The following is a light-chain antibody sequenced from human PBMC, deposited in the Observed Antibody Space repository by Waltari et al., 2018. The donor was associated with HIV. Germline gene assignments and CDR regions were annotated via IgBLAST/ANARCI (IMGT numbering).Light chain of an antibody. CDR3: GTWDSSLSAVV. V-gene: IGLV1-51*01. CDR2: DNS. Sequence: QSVLTHPPSVSAAPGPTVTIPRSASTSTIGTRYVSTYQRLPGTAPKLLIYDNSERPSGIPDRFSGSKSGTSATLGITGLQTGDEADYYCGTWDSSLSAVVFGTGTKVTVL. CDR1: TSTIGTRY. J-gene: IGLJ1*01.